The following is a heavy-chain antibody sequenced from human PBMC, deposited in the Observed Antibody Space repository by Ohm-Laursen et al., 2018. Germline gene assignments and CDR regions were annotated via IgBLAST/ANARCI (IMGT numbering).Heavy chain of an antibody. V-gene: IGHV4-4*07. CDR3: ARVSYSSGWIDAFDI. CDR1: GGSISTYY. CDR2: IHTSGNT. J-gene: IGHJ3*02. Sequence: GTLSLTCTVSGGSISTYYWNWIRQPAGKGLDWIGRIHTSGNTIYNPSLKSRVTMSVDTSKNQFSLKLSSVTAADTAVYYCARVSYSSGWIDAFDIWGQGTMVTVSS. D-gene: IGHD6-19*01.